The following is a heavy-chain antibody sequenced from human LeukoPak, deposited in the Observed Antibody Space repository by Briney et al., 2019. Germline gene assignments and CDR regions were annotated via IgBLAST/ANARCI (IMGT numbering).Heavy chain of an antibody. V-gene: IGHV3-11*01. CDR3: ARGIVGNTYYYDSSGDPAGGYFDY. CDR2: ISSSGSTI. J-gene: IGHJ4*02. Sequence: PGGSLRLSCAASGFTFSDYYMSWIRQAPGKGLEWVSYISSSGSTIYYADSVKGRFTISRDNAKNPVYLQMNSLRAEDTAVYYCARGIVGNTYYYDSSGDPAGGYFDYWGQGTLVTVSS. D-gene: IGHD3-22*01. CDR1: GFTFSDYY.